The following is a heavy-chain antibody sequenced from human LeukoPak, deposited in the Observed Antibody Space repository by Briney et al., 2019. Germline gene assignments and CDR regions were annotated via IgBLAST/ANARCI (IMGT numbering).Heavy chain of an antibody. CDR2: VSSSSSYI. CDR3: ARVIAAAGTSN. J-gene: IGHJ4*02. D-gene: IGHD6-13*01. V-gene: IGHV3-21*01. CDR1: GFTFSSYS. Sequence: PGGSLRLSCAASGFTFSSYSMNWVRQAPGKGLEWVSSVSSSSSYIYYADSVKGRFTISRDNAKNSLYLQMNSLRAEDTAVYYCARVIAAAGTSNWGQGTLVTVSP.